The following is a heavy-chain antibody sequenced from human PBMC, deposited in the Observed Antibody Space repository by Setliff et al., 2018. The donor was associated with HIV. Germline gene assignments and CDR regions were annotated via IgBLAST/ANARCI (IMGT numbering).Heavy chain of an antibody. Sequence: SETLSLTCTVSGGSIVRSSYYWGWIRQPPGKGREWIGTMYYRGTTYNNPSLKSRVTFSADTSKNQFSPNLNTVTATDTAVYYCARQCLTMNRGVPAPIPYYFDYWGPGILVTVSS. V-gene: IGHV4-39*01. CDR2: MYYRGTT. J-gene: IGHJ4*02. CDR3: ARQCLTMNRGVPAPIPYYFDY. D-gene: IGHD3-10*01. CDR1: GGSIVRSSYY.